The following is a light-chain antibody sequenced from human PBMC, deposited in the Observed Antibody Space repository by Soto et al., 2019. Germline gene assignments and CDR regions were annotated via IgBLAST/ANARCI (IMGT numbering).Light chain of an antibody. CDR3: CSYAGSSTWV. V-gene: IGLV2-23*01. J-gene: IGLJ3*02. CDR1: SSDVGSYNL. Sequence: QSALTQPASVSGSPGQSITISCTGTSSDVGSYNLVSWYQQHPGKAPKLMIYEGNKRASGVSNRFSGSKTGITAYLTISGLQAEDEADYYCCSYAGSSTWVFGRGTKLTVL. CDR2: EGN.